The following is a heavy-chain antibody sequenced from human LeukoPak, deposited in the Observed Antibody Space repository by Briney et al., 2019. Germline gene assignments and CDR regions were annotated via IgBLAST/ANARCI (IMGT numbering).Heavy chain of an antibody. CDR2: IKQDGSEK. Sequence: GGSLRLSCAASGFTFSRYWMNWVRQAPGKGLEWVANIKQDGSEKYYVDSVKGRFTISRDNAKNSLYLQMNSLRAEDTAVYYCARVASSGYYYFSDYWGQGTQVTVSS. D-gene: IGHD3-22*01. CDR1: GFTFSRYW. CDR3: ARVASSGYYYFSDY. V-gene: IGHV3-7*01. J-gene: IGHJ4*02.